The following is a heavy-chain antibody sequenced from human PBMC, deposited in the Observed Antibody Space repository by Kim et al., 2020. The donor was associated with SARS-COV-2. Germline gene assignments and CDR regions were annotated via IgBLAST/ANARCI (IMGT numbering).Heavy chain of an antibody. J-gene: IGHJ3*02. CDR2: ISSSSSTI. D-gene: IGHD1-26*01. CDR3: AIEPYFNRLTAFDI. V-gene: IGHV3-48*04. Sequence: GGSLRLSCAASGFTFSSYSMNWVRQAPGKGLEWVSYISSSSSTIYYADSVKGRFTISRDNAKNSLYLQMNSLRAEDTAVYYCAIEPYFNRLTAFDIWGQGTMVTVSS. CDR1: GFTFSSYS.